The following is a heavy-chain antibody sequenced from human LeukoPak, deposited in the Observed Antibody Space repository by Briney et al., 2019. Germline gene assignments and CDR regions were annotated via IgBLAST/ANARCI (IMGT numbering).Heavy chain of an antibody. CDR3: AKADRADVPSKVDY. CDR1: GFTFSSYG. V-gene: IGHV3-30*18. J-gene: IGHJ4*02. D-gene: IGHD3-10*01. Sequence: GRSLRLSCAASGFTFSSYGMHWVRQAPGKGLEWVAVISYDGSNKYYADSVKGRFTISRDNSKNTLYLQMNSLRAEDTAVYYCAKADRADVPSKVDYWGQGTLVTVSS. CDR2: ISYDGSNK.